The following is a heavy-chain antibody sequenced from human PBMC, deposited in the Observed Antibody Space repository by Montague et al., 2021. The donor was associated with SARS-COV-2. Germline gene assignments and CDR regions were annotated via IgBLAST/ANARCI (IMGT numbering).Heavy chain of an antibody. CDR2: INHRG. CDR3: ARGRQHFNMMVVVMTGGEYYFDY. D-gene: IGHD3-22*01. V-gene: IGHV4-34*04. Sequence: SETLSLTCAVYGGSFSDYYWSWIHQPPGKGLEWIGEINHRGTSISLDTSKNQFSLYLSSVTAADTAVYYCARGRQHFNMMVVVMTGGEYYFDYWGQGTLVTVSS. J-gene: IGHJ4*02. CDR1: GGSFSDYY.